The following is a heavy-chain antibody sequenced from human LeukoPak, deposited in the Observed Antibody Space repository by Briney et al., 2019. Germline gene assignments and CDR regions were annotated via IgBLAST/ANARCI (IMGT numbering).Heavy chain of an antibody. Sequence: PSETLSLTCAVYGGSFSSYYWSWIRQPPGKGLEWIGYIYTSGSTNYNPSLKSRVTISVDTSKNQLSLKLSSVTAADTAVYYCARQRYCSGGSCYYNWFDPWGQGTLVTVSS. CDR1: GGSFSSYY. CDR3: ARQRYCSGGSCYYNWFDP. CDR2: IYTSGST. D-gene: IGHD2-15*01. V-gene: IGHV4-4*09. J-gene: IGHJ5*02.